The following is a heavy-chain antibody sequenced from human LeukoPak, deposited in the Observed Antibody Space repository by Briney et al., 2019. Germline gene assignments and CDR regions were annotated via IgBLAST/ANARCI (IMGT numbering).Heavy chain of an antibody. CDR3: VKTPYSSTWYVGDY. CDR2: INSDGDST. D-gene: IGHD2/OR15-2a*01. Sequence: PGGSLRLSCSASGFTFSSYAMHWVRQAAGEGLEYVSAINSDGDSTYYADSVKGRFTISRDNSKNTLYLQMSGLRPEDSAVYYCVKTPYSSTWYVGDYWGQGTLVTVSS. CDR1: GFTFSSYA. V-gene: IGHV3-64D*06. J-gene: IGHJ4*02.